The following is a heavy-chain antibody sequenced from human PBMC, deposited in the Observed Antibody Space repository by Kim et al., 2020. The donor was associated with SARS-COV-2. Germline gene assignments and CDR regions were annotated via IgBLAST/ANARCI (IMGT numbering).Heavy chain of an antibody. Sequence: ASVKVSCKVSGYPVNEFPMHWVRQAPGKGLEWMGRFDPEDGETIVAQKFQGRVNVSEDTSTNTAYLDLRSLKSDDTAVYYCATALGYSDALDPWGQGTLVTVSS. CDR1: GYPVNEFP. CDR3: ATALGYSDALDP. CDR2: FDPEDGET. J-gene: IGHJ5*02. V-gene: IGHV1-24*01. D-gene: IGHD5-12*01.